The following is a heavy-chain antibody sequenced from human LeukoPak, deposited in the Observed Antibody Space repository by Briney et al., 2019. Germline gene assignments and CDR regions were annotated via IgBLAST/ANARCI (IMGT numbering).Heavy chain of an antibody. CDR1: GFTFSSYE. Sequence: GGSLRLSCAASGFTFSSYEMNWVRQAPGKGLEWVSYISSSDSTIYYADSVKGRLTISRDNAKNSLYLQMNSLRAEDTAVYYCAELGITMIGGVWGKGTTVTISS. J-gene: IGHJ6*04. CDR3: AELGITMIGGV. V-gene: IGHV3-48*03. CDR2: ISSSDSTI. D-gene: IGHD3-10*02.